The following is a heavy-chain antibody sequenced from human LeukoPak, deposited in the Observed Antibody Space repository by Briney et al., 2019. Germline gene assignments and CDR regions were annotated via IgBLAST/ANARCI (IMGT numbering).Heavy chain of an antibody. J-gene: IGHJ4*02. D-gene: IGHD5-18*01. CDR2: IYHSGST. V-gene: IGHV4-38-2*02. CDR3: ARENGYRYDY. Sequence: SETLSLTCTVSGYSISSGYYWGWIRQPPGKGLEWIGSIYHSGSTYYSPSLKSRVTISVDTSKNQFSLKLSSVTAADTALYYCARENGYRYDYWGQGTLVTVSS. CDR1: GYSISSGYY.